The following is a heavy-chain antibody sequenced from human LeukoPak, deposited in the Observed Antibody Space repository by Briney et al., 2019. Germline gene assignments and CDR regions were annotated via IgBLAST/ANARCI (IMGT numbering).Heavy chain of an antibody. V-gene: IGHV3-20*04. Sequence: AGGSLRLSCAASGFTFDDYGMSWVRQAPGKGLQWVSGINWNGGSTGYADSVKGRFTISRDNAKNSLYLQMDSLRAEDTALYYCARALPPYSGSYGPRYYFDYWGQGTLVTVSS. D-gene: IGHD1-26*01. CDR3: ARALPPYSGSYGPRYYFDY. J-gene: IGHJ4*02. CDR1: GFTFDDYG. CDR2: INWNGGST.